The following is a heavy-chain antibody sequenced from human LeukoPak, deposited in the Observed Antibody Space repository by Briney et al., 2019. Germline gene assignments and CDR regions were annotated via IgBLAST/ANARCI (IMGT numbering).Heavy chain of an antibody. J-gene: IGHJ4*02. CDR3: ARRRAYYDFWSGYYNPHEFDY. V-gene: IGHV7-4-1*02. D-gene: IGHD3-3*01. CDR1: GYTFTSYA. CDR2: INTNTGNP. Sequence: ASVKVSCKASGYTFTSYAMNWVRQAPGQGLEWTGWINTNTGNPTYAQGFTGRFVFSLDTSVSTAYLQISSLKAEDTAVYYCARRRAYYDFWSGYYNPHEFDYWGQGTLVTVSS.